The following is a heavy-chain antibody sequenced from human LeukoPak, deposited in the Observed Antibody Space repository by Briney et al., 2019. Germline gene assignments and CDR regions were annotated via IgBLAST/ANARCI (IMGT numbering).Heavy chain of an antibody. D-gene: IGHD3-10*01. CDR3: ARYVVYGSGKYYFDY. CDR1: GGSISSGTYY. Sequence: SETLSLTCIVSGGSISSGTYYWGWIRQPPGKGLEWIGSIYYSGSTYYNPSLKSRVTISVDTSENQFSLKLSSVTAADTAVYYCARYVVYGSGKYYFDYWGQGTLVTVSS. V-gene: IGHV4-39*01. J-gene: IGHJ4*02. CDR2: IYYSGST.